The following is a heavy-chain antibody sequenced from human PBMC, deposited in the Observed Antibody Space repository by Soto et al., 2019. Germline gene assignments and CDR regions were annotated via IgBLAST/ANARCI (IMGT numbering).Heavy chain of an antibody. V-gene: IGHV3-48*03. CDR3: ARRSSR. Sequence: EVQLVESGGGLVQPGGSLRLSCAVSGFTFSSSEMYWVRQAPGKGLEWISYIHPSGQPIFYADSVKGRSTISRDKANNSLFLQMNSLRAEDTAVYYCARRSSRWGQGTMVTVSS. J-gene: IGHJ3*01. CDR1: GFTFSSSE. CDR2: IHPSGQPI.